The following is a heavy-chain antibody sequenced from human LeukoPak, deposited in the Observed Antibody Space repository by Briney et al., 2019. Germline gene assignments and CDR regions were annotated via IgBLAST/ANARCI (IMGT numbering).Heavy chain of an antibody. D-gene: IGHD1-26*01. CDR3: ARARYTGNPVGFDP. CDR2: IDRDDDK. CDR1: GFSLSTSGMS. Sequence: SGPTLVNPTQTLTLTCTFSGFSLSTSGMSVSWIRQPPGKALEWLARIDRDDDKYYSTSLKTRLTISKDTSKYQVVLTMTNMDPVDTATYYCARARYTGNPVGFDPWGQGTLVTVSS. J-gene: IGHJ5*02. V-gene: IGHV2-70*11.